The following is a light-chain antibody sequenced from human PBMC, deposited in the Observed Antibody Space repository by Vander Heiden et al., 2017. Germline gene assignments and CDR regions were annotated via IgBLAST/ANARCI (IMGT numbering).Light chain of an antibody. CDR2: DVS. V-gene: IGLV2-11*01. CDR3: CAYADSFYV. CDR1: SSDVGGYSY. Sequence: QSALTQPSSVSGSPGQSVPIHCTGTSSDVGGYSYVSWYQQHPGKAPKLMIYDVSKRPSGVPDHDSGSKAGNTASLTISGLQAEDEADYYCCAYADSFYVFGTGTKVTVL. J-gene: IGLJ1*01.